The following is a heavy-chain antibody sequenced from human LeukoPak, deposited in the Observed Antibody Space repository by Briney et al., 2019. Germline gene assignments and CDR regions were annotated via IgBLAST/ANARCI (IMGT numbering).Heavy chain of an antibody. CDR2: ISTSSSYI. CDR1: GFTFSTYW. J-gene: IGHJ3*01. D-gene: IGHD4-17*01. CDR3: ARRTTFAFDV. Sequence: PGGSLRLSCAASGFTFSTYWMNWVRQAPGKGLEWVSSISTSSSYIYYADSVKGRFTISRDNARNSLYLQMNSLRAEDTAVYYCARRTTFAFDVWGQGTMVTISS. V-gene: IGHV3-21*01.